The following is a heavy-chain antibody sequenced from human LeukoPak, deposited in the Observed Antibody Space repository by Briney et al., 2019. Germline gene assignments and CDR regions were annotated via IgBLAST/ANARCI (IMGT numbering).Heavy chain of an antibody. D-gene: IGHD6-19*01. J-gene: IGHJ4*02. CDR3: AREIAVAGTDY. CDR2: IYSGGST. Sequence: GGSLRLSCAASGFTFSSYWMSWVRQAPGKGLEWVSVIYSGGSTYYADSVKGRFTISRDNSKNTLYLQMNSLRAEDTAVYYCAREIAVAGTDYWGQGTLVTVSS. CDR1: GFTFSSYW. V-gene: IGHV3-66*02.